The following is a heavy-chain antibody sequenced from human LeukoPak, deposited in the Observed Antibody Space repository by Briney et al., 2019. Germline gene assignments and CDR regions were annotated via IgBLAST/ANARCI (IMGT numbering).Heavy chain of an antibody. Sequence: SETLSLTCAVSGVSINSGGYSGSWIRQPPGKGLEWIGYLYYRASTNYNPSLASRVTISVDTSKNQFSLKLNSVTAADTAVYYCARHKGYGMDVWGQGATVTVSS. V-gene: IGHV4-61*08. CDR1: GVSINSGGYS. CDR3: ARHKGYGMDV. J-gene: IGHJ6*02. CDR2: LYYRAST.